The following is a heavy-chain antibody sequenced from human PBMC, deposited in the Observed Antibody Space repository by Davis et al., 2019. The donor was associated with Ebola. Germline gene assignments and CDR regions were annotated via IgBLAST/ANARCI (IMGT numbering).Heavy chain of an antibody. D-gene: IGHD1-7*01. CDR3: ARAVGTTPRGEIFDY. Sequence: SETLSLTCNVSGVSITPYYWNWIRQPPGKGLEFIGYIFDSGSPKYNPSLKSRVTISVDMSKNQFSLKLSSVTAADTAVYYCARAVGTTPRGEIFDYWGQGTLVSVTS. CDR1: GVSITPYY. J-gene: IGHJ4*02. V-gene: IGHV4-59*01. CDR2: IFDSGSP.